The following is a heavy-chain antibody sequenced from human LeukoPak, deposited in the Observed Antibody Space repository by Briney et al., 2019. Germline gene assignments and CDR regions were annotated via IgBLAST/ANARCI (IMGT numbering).Heavy chain of an antibody. Sequence: PSETLSLTCTVYGGSISSSSYYWGWIRQPPGKGLEWIGSIYYSGSTYYNPSLKSRVTISVDTSKNQFSLKLSSVTAADTAVYYCARTNYYYYMDVWGKGTTVTVSS. CDR2: IYYSGST. V-gene: IGHV4-39*01. J-gene: IGHJ6*03. CDR1: GGSISSSSYY. CDR3: ARTNYYYYMDV.